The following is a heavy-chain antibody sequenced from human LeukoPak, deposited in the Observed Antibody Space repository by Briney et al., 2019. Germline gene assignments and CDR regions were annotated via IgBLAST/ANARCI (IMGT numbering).Heavy chain of an antibody. Sequence: GGSLRLSCAASGFTFSSYGMHWVRQAPGKGLEWVAFIWYDGSNKNYADSVKGRFTISRDNSKNTLYLQMNSLRAEGTAVYYCAKVRNYYDSSGYYYLDAFDIWGQGTMVTVSS. D-gene: IGHD3-22*01. CDR3: AKVRNYYDSSGYYYLDAFDI. CDR2: IWYDGSNK. V-gene: IGHV3-30*02. J-gene: IGHJ3*02. CDR1: GFTFSSYG.